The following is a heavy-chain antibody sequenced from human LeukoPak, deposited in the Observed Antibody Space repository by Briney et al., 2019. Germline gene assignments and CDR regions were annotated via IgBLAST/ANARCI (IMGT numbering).Heavy chain of an antibody. V-gene: IGHV1-18*04. CDR3: ARDSTDLSSYYDFWSGYPYYFDY. J-gene: IGHJ4*02. Sequence: GASVKVSCKAFGYTFTSFYIHWVRQAPGQGLEWMGWISAYNGNTNYAQKLQGRVTMTTDTSTSTAYMELRSLRSDDTAVYYCARDSTDLSSYYDFWSGYPYYFDYWGQGTLVTVSS. D-gene: IGHD3-3*01. CDR1: GYTFTSFY. CDR2: ISAYNGNT.